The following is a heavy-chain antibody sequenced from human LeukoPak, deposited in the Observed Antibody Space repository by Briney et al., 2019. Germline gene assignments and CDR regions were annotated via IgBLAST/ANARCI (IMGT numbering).Heavy chain of an antibody. J-gene: IGHJ6*03. Sequence: GGSLRLSCAASGFTFSSYAMSWVRQAPGKGLEWVSAISGSGGSTYYADSVKGRFTISRDNSKNTLYLQMNSLRAEDTAVYYCAKDFGVVIYYYYMDVWGKGTTVTVSS. D-gene: IGHD3-3*01. CDR2: ISGSGGST. CDR1: GFTFSSYA. CDR3: AKDFGVVIYYYYMDV. V-gene: IGHV3-23*01.